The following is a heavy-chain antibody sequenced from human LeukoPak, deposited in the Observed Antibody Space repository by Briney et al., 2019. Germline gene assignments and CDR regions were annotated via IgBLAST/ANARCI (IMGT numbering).Heavy chain of an antibody. CDR3: ARDRGYFDN. CDR2: IKSDGSAT. V-gene: IGHV3-74*01. Sequence: PGGSLRLSCAASGFTFSSYWMHWVRQAPGKGLVWVSRIKSDGSATSYADSVKGRFTISRDNVQNSLYLQMNSLRAEDTAMYYCARDRGYFDNWGQGTLVTVSS. CDR1: GFTFSSYW. J-gene: IGHJ4*02.